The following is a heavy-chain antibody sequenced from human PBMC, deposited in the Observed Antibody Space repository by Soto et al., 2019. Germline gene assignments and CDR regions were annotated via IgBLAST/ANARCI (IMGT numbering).Heavy chain of an antibody. J-gene: IGHJ6*02. CDR2: INHSGST. V-gene: IGHV4-34*01. Sequence: SETLSLTCAVYGGSFSGYYWSWIRQPPGKGLEWIGEINHSGSTNYNPSLKSRVTISVDTSKNQFSLKLSSVTAADTAVYYCARGRQDRYDDQLPPPYYYYGMDVWGQGTTVTVSS. CDR3: ARGRQDRYDDQLPPPYYYYGMDV. D-gene: IGHD2-2*01. CDR1: GGSFSGYY.